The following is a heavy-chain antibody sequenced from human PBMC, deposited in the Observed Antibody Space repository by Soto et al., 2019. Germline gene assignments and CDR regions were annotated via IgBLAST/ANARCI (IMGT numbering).Heavy chain of an antibody. CDR2: ISSSSSYT. D-gene: IGHD3-10*01. J-gene: IGHJ6*02. V-gene: IGHV3-11*05. CDR1: GFTFSDYY. CDR3: ARDLPLWFGELVPSPHYGMDV. Sequence: GGSLRLSCAASGFTFSDYYMSWIRQAPGKGLEWVVYISSSSSYTNYADSVKGRFTISRDNAKNSLYLQMNSLRAEDTAVYYCARDLPLWFGELVPSPHYGMDVRGQGTTVTVSS.